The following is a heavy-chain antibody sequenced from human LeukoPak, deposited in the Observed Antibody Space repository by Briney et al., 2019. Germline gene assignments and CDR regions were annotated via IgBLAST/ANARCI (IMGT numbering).Heavy chain of an antibody. Sequence: ASVKVSCKASGYTFTNYYMHWVRQAPGPGLEWMGIINPSGGNTKYAQKFQGRVTMTRGMSTSTVYMELSSLRAEDTALYYCAKDICSSTGCHEFDYWGQGTLVTVSS. CDR2: INPSGGNT. J-gene: IGHJ4*02. V-gene: IGHV1-46*01. D-gene: IGHD2-2*01. CDR3: AKDICSSTGCHEFDY. CDR1: GYTFTNYY.